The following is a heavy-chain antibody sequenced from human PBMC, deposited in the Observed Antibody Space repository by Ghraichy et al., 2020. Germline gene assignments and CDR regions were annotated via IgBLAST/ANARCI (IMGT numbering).Heavy chain of an antibody. V-gene: IGHV3-66*01. CDR1: GFTVSGNY. D-gene: IGHD3-22*01. CDR3: ASRGTYYYDSSGPEGY. CDR2: IYSGGST. Sequence: LTCAASGFTVSGNYMSWVRQAPGKGLEWVSVIYSGGSTDYADSVKGRFTISRDNSKNTLYLQMNSLRAEDTAVYYCASRGTYYYDSSGPEGYWGQGTLVTVSS. J-gene: IGHJ4*02.